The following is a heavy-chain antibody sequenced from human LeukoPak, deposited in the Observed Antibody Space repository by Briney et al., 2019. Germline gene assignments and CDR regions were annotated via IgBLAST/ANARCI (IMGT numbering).Heavy chain of an antibody. Sequence: PSETLSLTCTVSGGSISSYYWSWIRQPPGKGLEWIGYIYYSGSTNYNPSLKSRVTISVDTSKNQFSLKLSSVTAADTAVYYCARDRDGSGLFDYWGQGTLVTV. J-gene: IGHJ4*02. V-gene: IGHV4-59*01. CDR3: ARDRDGSGLFDY. CDR2: IYYSGST. D-gene: IGHD3-10*01. CDR1: GGSISSYY.